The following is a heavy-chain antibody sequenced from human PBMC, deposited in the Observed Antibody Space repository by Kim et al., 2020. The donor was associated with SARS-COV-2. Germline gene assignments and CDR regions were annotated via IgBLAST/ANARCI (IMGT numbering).Heavy chain of an antibody. J-gene: IGHJ6*02. D-gene: IGHD3-22*01. CDR1: GFTFSNAW. Sequence: GGSLRLSCAASGFTFSNAWMSWVRQAPGKGLEWVGRIKSKTDGGTTDYAAPLKGRFTISRDDSKNTLYLQMNSLKTEDTAVYYCTTYYYDSSGYRTRYYYGMDVWGQGTTVTVSS. CDR3: TTYYYDSSGYRTRYYYGMDV. V-gene: IGHV3-15*01. CDR2: IKSKTDGGTT.